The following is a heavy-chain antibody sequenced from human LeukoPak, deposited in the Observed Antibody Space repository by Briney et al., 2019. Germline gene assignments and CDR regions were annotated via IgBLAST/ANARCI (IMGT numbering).Heavy chain of an antibody. CDR3: ATRKALREGHGSGSYYSPYYFDY. J-gene: IGHJ4*02. D-gene: IGHD3-10*01. CDR1: GYTFTGYY. CDR2: INPNSGGT. V-gene: IGHV1-2*02. Sequence: ASVKVSCKASGYTFTGYYMHWVRQAPGQGLEWMGWINPNSGGTNYAQKFQGRVTMTRDTSISTAYMELSRLRSDDTAVYYCATRKALREGHGSGSYYSPYYFDYWGQGTLVTVSS.